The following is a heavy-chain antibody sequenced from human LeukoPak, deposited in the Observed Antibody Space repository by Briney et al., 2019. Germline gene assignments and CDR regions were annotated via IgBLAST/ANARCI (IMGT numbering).Heavy chain of an antibody. J-gene: IGHJ4*02. Sequence: GGSLRLSCAASGFTFITYAMSWVRQAPGKGLEWVSIISDSGGVTYYADSVKGRFTISRDNSKNTLYLQMNSLRAEDTAVYYCAKGRMTYCSSTSCYRTFDYWGQETLVTVS. CDR3: AKGRMTYCSSTSCYRTFDY. CDR2: ISDSGGVT. V-gene: IGHV3-23*01. CDR1: GFTFITYA. D-gene: IGHD2-2*01.